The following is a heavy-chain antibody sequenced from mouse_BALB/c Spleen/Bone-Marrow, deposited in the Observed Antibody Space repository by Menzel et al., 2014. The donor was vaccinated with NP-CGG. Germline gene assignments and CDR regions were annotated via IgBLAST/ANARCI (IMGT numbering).Heavy chain of an antibody. Sequence: VQLQQSGGGLVKPGGSLKLSCAASGFTFSSYAMSWVRQTPEKRLEWVATISSGGSYTYYPDSVKGRFTISRDNANNTLYLQMSSLRCEATAMYYGESHGITILLDYWGQGTTLTVSS. V-gene: IGHV5-9-3*01. CDR3: ESHGITILLDY. D-gene: IGHD2-4*01. CDR1: GFTFSSYA. CDR2: ISSGGSYT. J-gene: IGHJ2*01.